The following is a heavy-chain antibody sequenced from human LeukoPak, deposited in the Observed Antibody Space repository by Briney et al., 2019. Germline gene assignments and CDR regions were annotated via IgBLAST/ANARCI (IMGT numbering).Heavy chain of an antibody. V-gene: IGHV3-11*01. CDR3: ARDRKAWDYD. CDR2: ISGSGSNI. D-gene: IGHD1-26*01. CDR1: GFPFSDYA. Sequence: GGSLRLSCAASGFPFSDYAMNWIRQAPGKGLEWVSYISGSGSNIYYADSVRGRFTISRDNAKTSLYLQMNSLRAEDTAVYYCARDRKAWDYDWGQGTLVTVSS. J-gene: IGHJ4*02.